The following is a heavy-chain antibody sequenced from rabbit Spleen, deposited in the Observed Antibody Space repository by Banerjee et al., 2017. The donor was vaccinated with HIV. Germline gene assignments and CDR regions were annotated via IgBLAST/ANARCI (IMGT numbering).Heavy chain of an antibody. Sequence: QEQLVESGGGLVKPGASLTLTCRASGVSFSGNSYMCWVRQAPGKGLEWIACIDTGSSGFTYFASWAKGRFTISKTSSTTVTLQMTSLTAADTATYFCARDTSSSFSSYGMDLWGPGTLVTVS. CDR1: GVSFSGNSY. CDR2: IDTGSSGFT. D-gene: IGHD1-1*01. CDR3: ARDTSSSFSSYGMDL. J-gene: IGHJ6*01. V-gene: IGHV1S45*01.